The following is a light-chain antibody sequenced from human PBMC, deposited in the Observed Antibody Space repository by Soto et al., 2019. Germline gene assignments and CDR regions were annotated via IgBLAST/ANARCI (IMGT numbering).Light chain of an antibody. J-gene: IGLJ1*01. CDR3: SSYTSSSTLV. CDR1: NNDVGGFNC. V-gene: IGLV2-14*01. CDR2: DVS. Sequence: SVRTPPAPVSGAPGPSITLSLPGNNNDVGGFNCVSWYQQHPGKAPKLMICDVSNRPSGVSSRFSGSKSGNTASLTISGLQAEDEADYYCSSYTSSSTLVFGTGTKVTVL.